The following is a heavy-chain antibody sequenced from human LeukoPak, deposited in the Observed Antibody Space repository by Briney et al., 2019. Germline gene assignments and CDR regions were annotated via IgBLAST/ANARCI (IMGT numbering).Heavy chain of an antibody. J-gene: IGHJ4*02. Sequence: ASVKVSCKASGYTFTSYAMNWVRQAPGQGLEWMGWINTITGNPTYAQGFAGRFVFSLDTSVSTAYLQISSLKAEDTAVYYCARAALRTYYDFWSGYLGIYYFDYWGQGTLVTVSS. V-gene: IGHV7-4-1*02. CDR1: GYTFTSYA. CDR3: ARAALRTYYDFWSGYLGIYYFDY. D-gene: IGHD3-3*01. CDR2: INTITGNP.